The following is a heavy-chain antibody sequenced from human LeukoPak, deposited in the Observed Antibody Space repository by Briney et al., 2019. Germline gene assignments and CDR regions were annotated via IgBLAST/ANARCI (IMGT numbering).Heavy chain of an antibody. D-gene: IGHD6-19*01. CDR1: GGTFSDYY. CDR2: INHSGTT. J-gene: IGHJ6*03. CDR3: ARGEGTLAGRRWPYYFYYYLDV. Sequence: PSETLSLTCVASGGTFSDYYLSWVRQPPGQGLEWIGEINHSGTTKSNPSIKNRLTISIHTSNNQFSLNLNSVTAADTAVYYCARGEGTLAGRRWPYYFYYYLDVWGKGTTVTISS. V-gene: IGHV4-34*01.